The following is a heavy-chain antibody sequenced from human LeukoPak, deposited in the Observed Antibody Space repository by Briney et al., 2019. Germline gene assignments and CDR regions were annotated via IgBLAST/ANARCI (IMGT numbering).Heavy chain of an antibody. CDR2: ISYDGSNK. V-gene: IGHV3-30*04. CDR3: ARDLAYCGGDCYYYMDV. CDR1: GFTFSSYA. J-gene: IGHJ6*03. Sequence: PGGSLRLSCAASGFTFSSYAMHWVRQAPGKGLEWVAVISYDGSNKYYADSVKGRFTISRDNSKNTLYLQMNSLRAEDTAVYYCARDLAYCGGDCYYYMDVWGKGTTVTISS. D-gene: IGHD2-21*01.